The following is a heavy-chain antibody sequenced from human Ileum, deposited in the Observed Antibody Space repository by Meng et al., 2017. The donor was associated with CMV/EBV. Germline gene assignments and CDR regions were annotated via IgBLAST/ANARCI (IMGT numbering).Heavy chain of an antibody. Sequence: AVGGNYSSCARRGAGQGPGRVLECNPAISGSGDGKYYADSVTLRFTTSSDKSNNTLYMQMNGLTAEDSCVKSCAKGTRGTIANAFDPWGQGTLVTVSS. J-gene: IGHJ5*02. V-gene: IGHV3-23*01. D-gene: IGHD2-8*01. CDR2: ISGSGDGK. CDR3: AKGTRGTIANAFDP. CDR1: GGNYSSCA.